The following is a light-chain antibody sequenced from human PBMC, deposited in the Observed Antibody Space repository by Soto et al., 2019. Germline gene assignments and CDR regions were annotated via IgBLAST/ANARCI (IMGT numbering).Light chain of an antibody. CDR2: DAS. CDR1: QTVRNNY. CDR3: QQFSSYPLT. J-gene: IGKJ4*01. Sequence: EFVLTQSPGTLSLSPGERATLSCRASQTVRNNYLAWYQQKPGQAPRLLIYDASSRATDIPDRFSGGGSGTDFTLTISRLDPEDFAVYYCQQFSSYPLTFGGGTKVDI. V-gene: IGKV3-20*01.